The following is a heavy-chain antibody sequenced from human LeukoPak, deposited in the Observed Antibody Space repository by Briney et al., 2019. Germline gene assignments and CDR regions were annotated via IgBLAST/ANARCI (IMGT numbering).Heavy chain of an antibody. CDR2: ISGSGVST. Sequence: GGSLRLSCAASGFRLSSYAMSWVRQAPGKGLEWVSAISGSGVSTYYADSVKGRFTVSRDNSKNTLYLQRSSLRAEDTAVYYCAKDERNWNYNLASQTYDWGQGTLVTVSS. J-gene: IGHJ4*02. CDR3: AKDERNWNYNLASQTYD. D-gene: IGHD1-7*01. V-gene: IGHV3-23*01. CDR1: GFRLSSYA.